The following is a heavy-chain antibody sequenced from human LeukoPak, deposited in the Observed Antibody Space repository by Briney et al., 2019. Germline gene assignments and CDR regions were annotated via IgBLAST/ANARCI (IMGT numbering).Heavy chain of an antibody. CDR1: GFTFSSYE. V-gene: IGHV3-48*03. Sequence: GGSLRLSCAASGFTFSSYEMHWVRQAPGKGLEWVSYISSGGSNMNYADSVKGRFTISRDNGKNSLYLQMNSLRAEDTAVYYCAREGHYYFDYWGQGTLVTVSS. CDR2: ISSGGSNM. D-gene: IGHD3-3*02. J-gene: IGHJ4*02. CDR3: AREGHYYFDY.